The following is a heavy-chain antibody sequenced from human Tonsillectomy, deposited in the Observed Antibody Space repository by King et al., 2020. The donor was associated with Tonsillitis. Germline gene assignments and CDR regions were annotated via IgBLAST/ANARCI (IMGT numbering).Heavy chain of an antibody. D-gene: IGHD6-6*01. CDR2: ISISGSSI. V-gene: IGHV3-48*03. CDR3: AREEARYFDY. CDR1: GFTFSTYE. Sequence: QLVQSGGGLVQPGGSLRLSCAASGFTFSTYEMNWVRQAPGKGLEWGSYISISGSSIYYAESVKGRFTVSRDNAKNSLYLQMNSLRAEDTAVYYCAREEARYFDYWGQGTLVTVSS. J-gene: IGHJ4*02.